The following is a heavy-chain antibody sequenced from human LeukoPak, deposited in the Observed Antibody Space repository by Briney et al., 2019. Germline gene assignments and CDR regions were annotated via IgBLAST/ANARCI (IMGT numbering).Heavy chain of an antibody. V-gene: IGHV3-11*01. D-gene: IGHD5-12*01. J-gene: IGHJ4*02. CDR1: AFTFSDYY. CDR2: ISSSGSTI. CDR3: ARDPRDGYNQLGYFDY. Sequence: GGSLRLSCAASAFTFSDYYMSLLRQAPGKGLEWVSYISSSGSTIYYADSVKGRFTISRDNAKNSLYLQMNSLRAEDTAVYYCARDPRDGYNQLGYFDYWGQGTLVTVSS.